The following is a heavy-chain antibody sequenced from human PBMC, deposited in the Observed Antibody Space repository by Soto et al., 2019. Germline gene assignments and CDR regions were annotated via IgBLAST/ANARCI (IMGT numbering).Heavy chain of an antibody. Sequence: PGGSLRLSCAASGFTFSNVWMIWVRQAPGKGLEWLGRIKSKSDGGTTDYAAPVKGRFTISRDDSKNTLYLQMNSLKTEDTAVYYCSTELRSHYWGQGTLVTVSS. CDR3: STELRSHY. V-gene: IGHV3-15*01. CDR1: GFTFSNVW. CDR2: IKSKSDGGTT. J-gene: IGHJ4*02. D-gene: IGHD5-12*01.